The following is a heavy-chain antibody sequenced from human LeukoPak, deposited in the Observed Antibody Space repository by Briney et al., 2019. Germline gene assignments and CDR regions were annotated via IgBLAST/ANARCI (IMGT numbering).Heavy chain of an antibody. V-gene: IGHV4-34*01. CDR3: ARGSQFYSYPNWFDP. D-gene: IGHD5-18*01. CDR1: GGSFSGYY. J-gene: IGHJ5*02. Sequence: PSETLSLTCAVYGGSFSGYYWSWIPNPQGRGWGGLGEINHSGSTNYNPSLKSRVTISVDTSKNQFSLKLSSVTAADTAVYYCARGSQFYSYPNWFDPWGQGTLVTVSS. CDR2: INHSGST.